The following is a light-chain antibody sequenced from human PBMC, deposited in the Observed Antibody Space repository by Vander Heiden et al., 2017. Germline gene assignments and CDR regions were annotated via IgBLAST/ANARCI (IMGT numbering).Light chain of an antibody. Sequence: DIQMTQSPSSLSASLGDRVTITCRASQSISSYLNWYQQKPGKAPKLLIYAASSVQSGVPSRFSGSGSGTDFTLTISSLQPEDFATYYCQQSYSTPWTFGQGTKVEIK. V-gene: IGKV1-39*01. J-gene: IGKJ1*01. CDR3: QQSYSTPWT. CDR2: AAS. CDR1: QSISSY.